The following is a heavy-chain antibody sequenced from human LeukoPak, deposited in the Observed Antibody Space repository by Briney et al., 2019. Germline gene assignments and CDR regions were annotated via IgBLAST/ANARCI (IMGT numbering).Heavy chain of an antibody. CDR1: GFTFSNAF. CDR2: ITRKGYGATP. Sequence: GGSLRLSCAASGFTFSNAFMSWVRQAPGKGPEWLGHITRKGYGATPEYAPDVKDRISISRDDSKQTVDLQISSLKTEDTAIYYCTTRFGVVTVVPGIPVDAFDFWGQGTVVTVSS. CDR3: TTRFGVVTVVPGIPVDAFDF. D-gene: IGHD2-21*02. V-gene: IGHV3-15*05. J-gene: IGHJ3*01.